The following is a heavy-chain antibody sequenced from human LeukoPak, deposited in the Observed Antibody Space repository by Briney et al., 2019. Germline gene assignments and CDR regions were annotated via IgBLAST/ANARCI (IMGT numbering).Heavy chain of an antibody. CDR3: ARDGVPFRSVPAAIGY. D-gene: IGHD2-2*02. V-gene: IGHV3-33*01. CDR1: GFTFSSYG. J-gene: IGHJ4*02. CDR2: IWYDGSNK. Sequence: GRSLRLSCAASGFTFSSYGMHWVRQAPGKGLEWVAVIWYDGSNKYYADSVKGRFTISRDNSKNTLYLQMNSLRAEDTAVYYCARDGVPFRSVPAAIGYWGQGTLVTVSS.